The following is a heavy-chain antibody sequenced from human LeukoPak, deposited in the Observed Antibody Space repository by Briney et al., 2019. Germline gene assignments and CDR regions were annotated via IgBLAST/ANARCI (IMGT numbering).Heavy chain of an antibody. J-gene: IGHJ4*02. D-gene: IGHD3-22*01. CDR3: AREDGGGYHF. CDR2: ISSSGSTI. CDR1: GFTFSSYE. V-gene: IGHV3-48*03. Sequence: AGGSLRLSCAASGFTFSSYEMNWVRQAPGKGLEWVSYISSSGSTIYYADSAKGRFTISRDNAKNLLYLQMKSLRAEDTALYYCAREDGGGYHFWGQGTLVTVSS.